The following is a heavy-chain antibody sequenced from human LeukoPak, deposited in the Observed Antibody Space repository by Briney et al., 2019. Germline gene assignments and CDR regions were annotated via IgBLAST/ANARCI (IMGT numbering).Heavy chain of an antibody. CDR3: ARGAIAVAGGYYFDY. V-gene: IGHV3-30-3*01. Sequence: GRSLRLSCAASGFTFSSYAMHWVRQAPGKGLEWVAVISYDGSNKYYADSVKGRFTISRDNSKNTLYLQMNSLRAEDTAVYYCARGAIAVAGGYYFDYWGQGTLVTVSS. CDR2: ISYDGSNK. J-gene: IGHJ4*02. CDR1: GFTFSSYA. D-gene: IGHD6-19*01.